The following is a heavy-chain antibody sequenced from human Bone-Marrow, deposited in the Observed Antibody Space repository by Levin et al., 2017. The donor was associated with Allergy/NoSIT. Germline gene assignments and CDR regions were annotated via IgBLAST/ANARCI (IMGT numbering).Heavy chain of an antibody. V-gene: IGHV4-61*02. J-gene: IGHJ6*03. Sequence: SQTLSLTCTVSGGSINKGDHYWTWIRQPAGKGLEWIGRIYTSGDTNYNPSLKSRASISVDTSKKQVYLRLRSVTAADTAVYYCARDAGGHYDILTESFYAYYYMDVWGKGTTVTVSS. CDR1: GGSINKGDHY. D-gene: IGHD3-9*01. CDR3: ARDAGGHYDILTESFYAYYYMDV. CDR2: IYTSGDT.